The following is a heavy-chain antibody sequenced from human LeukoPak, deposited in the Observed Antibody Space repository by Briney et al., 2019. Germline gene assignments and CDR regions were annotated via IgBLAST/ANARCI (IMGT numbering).Heavy chain of an antibody. CDR1: GFTFSSYA. Sequence: GASLRLSCAASGFTFSSYAMSWVRQAPGKGLEWVSAISGSGGSTYYADSVKGRFAISRDNSKNTLYLQMNRLRAEDTAVYYCSTNHLVVPAAIEVFDYWGQGTLVTVSS. D-gene: IGHD2-2*02. CDR3: STNHLVVPAAIEVFDY. CDR2: ISGSGGST. J-gene: IGHJ4*02. V-gene: IGHV3-23*01.